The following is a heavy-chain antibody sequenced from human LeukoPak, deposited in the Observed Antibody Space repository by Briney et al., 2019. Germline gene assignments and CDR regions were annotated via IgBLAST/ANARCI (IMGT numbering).Heavy chain of an antibody. CDR2: IYYSGST. CDR3: ARHGVGATFDY. Sequence: SETLSLTCTVSGGSISSYYWSWIRQPPGKGLEWIGYIYYSGSTNYNPSLKSRVTISVDTSKNQFSLKLSSVTAADTAVYYCARHGVGATFDYWGQGTLVTVSS. D-gene: IGHD1-26*01. V-gene: IGHV4-59*08. J-gene: IGHJ4*02. CDR1: GGSISSYY.